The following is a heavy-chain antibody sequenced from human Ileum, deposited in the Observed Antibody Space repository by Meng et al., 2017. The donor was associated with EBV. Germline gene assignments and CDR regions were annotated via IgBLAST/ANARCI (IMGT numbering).Heavy chain of an antibody. CDR2: IFHIGSP. D-gene: IGHD3-9*01. CDR3: AKVSLTGTFYDH. Sequence: QVLLQEWGPRVVEPSAALALTYACSGGSVISNNWWSWVRQPPGKGLEWIGEIFHIGSPNNSPSLKSRVTISVDNSKNQFSLSLTSVTAADTAIYYCAKVSLTGTFYDHWGQGILVTVSS. J-gene: IGHJ4*02. V-gene: IGHV4-4*02. CDR1: GGSVISNNW.